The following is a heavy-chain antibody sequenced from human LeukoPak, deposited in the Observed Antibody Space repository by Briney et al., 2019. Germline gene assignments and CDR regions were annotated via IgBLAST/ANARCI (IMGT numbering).Heavy chain of an antibody. Sequence: GGSLRLSCSASGFFFSIYTMYWVRQAPGKGPEYVSTISGSGNGASTYYADSVKGRFTISRDDSKSLLYLQMNGLRGEDTAVYYCVKDFGRVRGTPDSWGQGTLVTVSP. J-gene: IGHJ4*02. CDR3: VKDFGRVRGTPDS. V-gene: IGHV3-64D*06. CDR2: ISGSGNGAST. CDR1: GFFFSIYT. D-gene: IGHD3-16*01.